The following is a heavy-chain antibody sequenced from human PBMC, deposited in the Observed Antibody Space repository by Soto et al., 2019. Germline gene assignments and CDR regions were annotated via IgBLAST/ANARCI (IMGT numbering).Heavy chain of an antibody. CDR3: ARDRGYYYYDSSGSQPGYFQH. V-gene: IGHV1-46*01. CDR2: INPSGGST. Sequence: QVQLVQSGAEVKKPGASVKVSCKAAGYTFTSYYMHWVRQAPGQGLEWMGIINPSGGSTSYAQKFQGRVTMTRDTSTSTVYMELSSLRSEDTAVYYCARDRGYYYYDSSGSQPGYFQHWGQGTLVTVSS. CDR1: GYTFTSYY. J-gene: IGHJ1*01. D-gene: IGHD3-22*01.